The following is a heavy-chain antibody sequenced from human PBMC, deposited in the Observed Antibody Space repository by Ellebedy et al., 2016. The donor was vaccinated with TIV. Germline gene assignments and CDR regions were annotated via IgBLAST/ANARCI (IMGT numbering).Heavy chain of an antibody. CDR1: GFTVSSNY. J-gene: IGHJ5*02. Sequence: PGGSLRLSCAASGFTVSSNYMSWVRQAPGKGLEWVSVIYSGGSTYYADSVKGRFTISRDNSKNTLYLQMNSLRAEDTAVYYCARVIAVAGTEWFDPWGQGTLVTVSS. CDR3: ARVIAVAGTEWFDP. D-gene: IGHD6-19*01. V-gene: IGHV3-53*01. CDR2: IYSGGST.